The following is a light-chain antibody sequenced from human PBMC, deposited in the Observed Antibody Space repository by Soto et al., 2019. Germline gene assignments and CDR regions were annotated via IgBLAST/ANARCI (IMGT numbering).Light chain of an antibody. J-gene: IGLJ1*01. CDR3: CSYTSSSTYV. CDR2: DVS. CDR1: GSDVGGYNY. V-gene: IGLV2-14*01. Sequence: QSALTQAVSGSGSPGQSIPISNTGTGSDVGGYNYVSWYQQYPGKAPKLMIYDVSNRPSGVSNRFSGSKSGNTAALIIFGLQAEDEADYYCCSYTSSSTYVFGTGTKVTVL.